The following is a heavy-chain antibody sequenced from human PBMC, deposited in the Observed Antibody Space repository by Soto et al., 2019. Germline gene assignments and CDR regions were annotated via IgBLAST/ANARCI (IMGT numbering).Heavy chain of an antibody. V-gene: IGHV2-70*01. CDR2: IDWDDDK. CDR1: GFSLSTSGMC. D-gene: IGHD3-10*01. CDR3: ARALPMSSGSYYYYYYYGMDV. J-gene: IGHJ6*02. Sequence: SGPTLVNPTQTLTLTCTFSGFSLSTSGMCVSWIRQPPGKALEWLALIDWDDDKYYSTSLKTRLTISKDTSKNQVVLTMTNMDPVDTATYYCARALPMSSGSYYYYYYYGMDVWGQGTTVTVSS.